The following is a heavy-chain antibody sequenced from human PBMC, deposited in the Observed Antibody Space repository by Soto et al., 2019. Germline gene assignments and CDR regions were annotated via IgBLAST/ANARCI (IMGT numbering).Heavy chain of an antibody. CDR1: GGSSSSSSYY. J-gene: IGHJ5*02. V-gene: IGHV4-39*01. Sequence: PLETLSLTCTVSGGSSSSSSYYWGWIRQPPGKGLEWIGSIYYSGSTYYNPSLKSRVTISVDTSKNQFSLKLSSVTAADTAVYYCASLYYYDSSGRLFWFDPWGQGTLVNVSS. CDR2: IYYSGST. D-gene: IGHD3-22*01. CDR3: ASLYYYDSSGRLFWFDP.